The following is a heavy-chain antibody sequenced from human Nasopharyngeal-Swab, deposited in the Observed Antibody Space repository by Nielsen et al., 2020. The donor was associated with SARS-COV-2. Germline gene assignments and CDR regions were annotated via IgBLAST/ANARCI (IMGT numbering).Heavy chain of an antibody. Sequence: WIRQPPGKGLEWIGYIYHSGSTYYNPSLKSRVTISVDRSKNQFSLKLSSVTAADTAVYYCAREGILWFREEMWLFFDYWGQGTLVTVSS. CDR3: AREGILWFREEMWLFFDY. V-gene: IGHV4-30-2*01. CDR2: IYHSGST. J-gene: IGHJ4*02. D-gene: IGHD3-10*01.